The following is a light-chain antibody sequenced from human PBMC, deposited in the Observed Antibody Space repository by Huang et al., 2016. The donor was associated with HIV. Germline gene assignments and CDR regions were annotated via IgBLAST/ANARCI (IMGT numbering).Light chain of an antibody. CDR2: GAS. Sequence: EMVMTQSPVTLSVSPGERATVSCRASQSINSHLAWYQQKPGQAPGLLIYGASTRATDIPARFRGSGSGTEFTLTISSLQSEDFAFYYCQHYNNWPPLVTFGGGTKVEIK. J-gene: IGKJ4*01. CDR3: QHYNNWPPLVT. V-gene: IGKV3-15*01. CDR1: QSINSH.